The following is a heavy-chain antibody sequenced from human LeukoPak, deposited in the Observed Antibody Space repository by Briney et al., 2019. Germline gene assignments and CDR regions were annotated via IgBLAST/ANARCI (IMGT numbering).Heavy chain of an antibody. CDR3: ARRAGAYSHPYDY. J-gene: IGHJ4*02. D-gene: IGHD4/OR15-4a*01. CDR2: ISSNGGST. CDR1: GFTFSSYA. V-gene: IGHV3-64*01. Sequence: GGSLRLSCAASGFTFSSYAMHWVRQAPGKGLEYVSGISSNGGSTYYANSVKGRFTISRDNSKNTVYLQMGSLRAEDTAVYYCARRAGAYSHPYDYWGQGTLVTVSS.